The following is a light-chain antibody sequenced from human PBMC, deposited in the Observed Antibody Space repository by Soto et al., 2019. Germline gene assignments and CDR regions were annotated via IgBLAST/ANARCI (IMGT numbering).Light chain of an antibody. CDR1: QSVRSSY. J-gene: IGKJ1*01. CDR2: GAS. CDR3: QQYGSSWT. Sequence: EIVLTQSPGTLSLSPGERVTLSCRASQSVRSSYLAWYQQVPGQAPRLLIYGASRRATGIADRFSGRGSGTDFTRTIRRLEPEDFAVYYCQQYGSSWTFGQGTKVQIK. V-gene: IGKV3-20*01.